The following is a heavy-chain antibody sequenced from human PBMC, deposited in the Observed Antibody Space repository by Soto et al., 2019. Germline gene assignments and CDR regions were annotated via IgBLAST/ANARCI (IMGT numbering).Heavy chain of an antibody. CDR3: AKSGGHYYLYDAFDI. Sequence: QVHLVESGGGVVQPGRSLRLSCAASRFTFSDYGMHWVRQAPGKGLEWVAVISSDGSKRYYPDSVKGRFTISRDNSRNPLWLQMNSLRAEDTAVYYCAKSGGHYYLYDAFDIWGQGTMVTVSS. V-gene: IGHV3-30*18. CDR2: ISSDGSKR. J-gene: IGHJ3*02. CDR1: RFTFSDYG. D-gene: IGHD1-26*01.